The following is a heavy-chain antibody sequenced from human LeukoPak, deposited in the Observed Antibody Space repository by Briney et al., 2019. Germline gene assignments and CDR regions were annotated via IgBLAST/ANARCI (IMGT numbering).Heavy chain of an antibody. J-gene: IGHJ3*02. CDR2: INHSGST. CDR3: ARGAYDFWSGYYTPRAFDI. V-gene: IGHV4-34*01. Sequence: PSETLSLTCAVYGGSFSGYYWSWIRRPPGKGLEWIGEINHSGSTNYNPSLKSRVTISVDTSKNQFSLKLSSVTAADTAVYYCARGAYDFWSGYYTPRAFDIWGQGTMVTVSS. CDR1: GGSFSGYY. D-gene: IGHD3-3*01.